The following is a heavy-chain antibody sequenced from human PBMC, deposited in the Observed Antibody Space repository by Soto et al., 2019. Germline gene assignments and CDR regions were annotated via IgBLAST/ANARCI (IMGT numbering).Heavy chain of an antibody. Sequence: GSLRLSCATSGFTFSNYWMSWVRQAPGKGLEWVANIKQDGSEKYYVDSVKGRFTISRDNAKNTLYLQMNSLRAEDTAVYYCARQVDYYGSRSDLNWFDPWGQGTLVTVSS. CDR3: ARQVDYYGSRSDLNWFDP. V-gene: IGHV3-7*02. J-gene: IGHJ5*02. D-gene: IGHD3-10*01. CDR2: IKQDGSEK. CDR1: GFTFSNYW.